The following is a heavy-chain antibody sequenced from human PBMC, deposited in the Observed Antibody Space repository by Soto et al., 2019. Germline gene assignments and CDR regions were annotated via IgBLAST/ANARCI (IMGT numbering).Heavy chain of an antibody. CDR2: TYYRSKWYN. V-gene: IGHV6-1*01. J-gene: IGHJ4*02. D-gene: IGHD1-26*01. Sequence: SQTLSLTCGISGDSVSSNSAAWNWLRQSPSRGLEWLGRTYYRSKWYNDYAVSVESRITINPDTSKNHFSLQLNFVTPEDTAVYFCARGEQYSGRIFDYWGEGTLGTV. CDR1: GDSVSSNSAA. CDR3: ARGEQYSGRIFDY.